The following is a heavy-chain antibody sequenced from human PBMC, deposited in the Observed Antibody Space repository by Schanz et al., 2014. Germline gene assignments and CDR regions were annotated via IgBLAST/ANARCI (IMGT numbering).Heavy chain of an antibody. CDR3: ASPPISVAGRLADY. CDR1: GFTFSTYW. V-gene: IGHV3-66*01. D-gene: IGHD6-19*01. CDR2: IDYAGST. J-gene: IGHJ4*02. Sequence: EVQLVESGGGLVQPGGSLRLSCAASGFTFSTYWMHWVRQPPGKGLEWVSLIDYAGSTNYADSVKGRMTVSRDTSKNALFLQMNNLRAEDTAVYYCASPPISVAGRLADYWGQGILVAVSS.